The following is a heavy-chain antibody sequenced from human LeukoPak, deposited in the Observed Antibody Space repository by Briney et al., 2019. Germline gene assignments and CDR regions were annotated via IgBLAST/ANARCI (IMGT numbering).Heavy chain of an antibody. CDR2: IYYSGST. D-gene: IGHD2-15*01. V-gene: IGHV4-31*03. J-gene: IGHJ4*02. Sequence: SQTLSLTCTVSGGSISSGGYCWSWIRQHPGKGLEWIGYIYYSGSTYYNPSLKSRVTISVDTSKNQFSLKLSSVTAADTAVYYCARNQNEGGLDWGQGTLVTVSS. CDR3: ARNQNEGGLD. CDR1: GGSISSGGYC.